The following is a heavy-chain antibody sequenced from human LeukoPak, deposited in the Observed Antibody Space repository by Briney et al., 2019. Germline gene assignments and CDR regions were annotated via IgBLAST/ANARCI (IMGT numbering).Heavy chain of an antibody. D-gene: IGHD4-17*01. CDR3: AKGTVTTSVANFQYYYGMDV. V-gene: IGHV3-74*01. J-gene: IGHJ6*02. CDR1: GNYW. Sequence: GGSLRLSCAASGNYWMHWVRQVPGKGLVWVSHINSDGSWTSYADSVKGRFTISRDNSKNTLYLQMNSLRAEDTAIYYCAKGTVTTSVANFQYYYGMDVWGQGTTVTVSS. CDR2: INSDGSWT.